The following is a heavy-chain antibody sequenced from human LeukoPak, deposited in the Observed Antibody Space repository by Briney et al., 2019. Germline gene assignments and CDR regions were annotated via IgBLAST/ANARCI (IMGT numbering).Heavy chain of an antibody. J-gene: IGHJ6*02. CDR2: INHSGST. D-gene: IGHD3-10*01. Sequence: SETLSLTCAVYGGSFSGYYWSWIRQPPGKGLEWIGEINHSGSTNYNPSIKSRVTISVDTSKNQFSLKLSSVTAADTAVYYCATTTMVRGVTPYGMDVWGQGTTVTVSS. V-gene: IGHV4-34*01. CDR1: GGSFSGYY. CDR3: ATTTMVRGVTPYGMDV.